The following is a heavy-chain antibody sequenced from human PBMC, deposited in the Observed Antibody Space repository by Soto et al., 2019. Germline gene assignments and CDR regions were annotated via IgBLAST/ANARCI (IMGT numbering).Heavy chain of an antibody. Sequence: QVQLVQSGAEVKKPGASVKVSCKVSGYTLTELSMHWVRQAPGKGLEWMGGFDPEDGETIYAQKFQGRVTMTEDTFTDTAHLELGSLSSEDTAVYYCATAPKYYYDSSGYSYYYYGMDVWGQGTTVTVSS. J-gene: IGHJ6*02. CDR1: GYTLTELS. V-gene: IGHV1-24*01. D-gene: IGHD3-22*01. CDR3: ATAPKYYYDSSGYSYYYYGMDV. CDR2: FDPEDGET.